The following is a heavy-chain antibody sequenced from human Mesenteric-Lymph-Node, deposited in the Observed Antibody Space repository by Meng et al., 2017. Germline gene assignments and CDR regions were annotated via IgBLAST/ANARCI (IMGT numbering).Heavy chain of an antibody. V-gene: IGHV4-4*02. CDR2: IYHSGST. CDR1: GGSLSSTNW. J-gene: IGHJ4*02. Sequence: QSRGAGQGLGKPSGTLSPPGPVPGGSLSSTNWWSWVRQPPGKGLEWIGEIYHSGSTNYNPSLKSRVSISVDKSKNQFSLKLSSVTAADTAVYYCARADKVRFDYWGQGTLVTVSS. CDR3: ARADKVRFDY.